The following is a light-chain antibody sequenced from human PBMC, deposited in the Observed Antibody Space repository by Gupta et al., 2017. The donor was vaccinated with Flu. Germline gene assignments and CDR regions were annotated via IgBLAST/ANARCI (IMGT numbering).Light chain of an antibody. V-gene: IGKV1-12*01. CDR1: QSVASW. J-gene: IGKJ3*01. CDR2: STS. Sequence: PSSVSASVGDRVTITCRASQSVASWLAWYQQKPGRAPNLLIYSTSKLQSGVPSRFSGSGSGTDFTLTISSLRPEDFATYYCQQSHSFPLTFGPGTTVHI. CDR3: QQSHSFPLT.